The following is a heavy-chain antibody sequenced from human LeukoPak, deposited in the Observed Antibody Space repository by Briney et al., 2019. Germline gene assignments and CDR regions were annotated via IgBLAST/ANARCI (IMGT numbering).Heavy chain of an antibody. Sequence: ASAKISCKASGDNYNSYNFHWVRQAPGQGLEWMGIISPSGASTTYAQKFQGKFTMTRDTSTTILYMEMSSLRSEDTAVYYCATQWGREPYFDDWGQGTLVTVSP. CDR3: ATQWGREPYFDD. CDR2: ISPSGAST. CDR1: GDNYNSYN. J-gene: IGHJ4*02. D-gene: IGHD1-26*01. V-gene: IGHV1-46*02.